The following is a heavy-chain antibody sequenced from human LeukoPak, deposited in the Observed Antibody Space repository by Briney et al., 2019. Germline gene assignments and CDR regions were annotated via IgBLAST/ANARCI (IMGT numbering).Heavy chain of an antibody. Sequence: SETLSLTCTVSGGSISGYYWSWIRRPPGKGLQWFGYIRYSGTTNYSPSLKSRATISVDPSKNQFSLNLISVTAADTAIYYCARVSSGGYFHTYYFDYWGQGTLVTVSS. CDR2: IRYSGTT. CDR1: GGSISGYY. CDR3: ARVSSGGYFHTYYFDY. V-gene: IGHV4-59*01. D-gene: IGHD3-22*01. J-gene: IGHJ4*02.